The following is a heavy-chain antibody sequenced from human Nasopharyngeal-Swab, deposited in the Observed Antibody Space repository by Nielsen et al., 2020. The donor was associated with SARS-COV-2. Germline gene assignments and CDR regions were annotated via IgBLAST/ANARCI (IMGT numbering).Heavy chain of an antibody. D-gene: IGHD5-12*01. J-gene: IGHJ4*02. V-gene: IGHV4-34*01. CDR3: ARRRGYSGYAYLDY. CDR2: INHSGST. Sequence: WIRQPPGKGLEWIGEINHSGSTNYSPSLKSRVTIPVDTSKNQFSLKLSSVTAADTAVYYCARRRGYSGYAYLDYWGQGTLVTVSS.